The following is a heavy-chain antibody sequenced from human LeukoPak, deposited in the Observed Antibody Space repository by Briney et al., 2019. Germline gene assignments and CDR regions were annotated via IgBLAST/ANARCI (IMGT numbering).Heavy chain of an antibody. CDR2: ISGSGGSI. CDR3: AKEGGTYDFFGGFFDY. J-gene: IGHJ4*02. V-gene: IGHV3-23*01. CDR1: GFPLRDYY. D-gene: IGHD3-3*01. Sequence: GGSLRLSCAASGFPLRDYYMSWVRQAPGKGLEWVSVISGSGGSIYYADSVKGRFTISRDNSKNTLYLQMNSLRAEDTAIYYCAKEGGTYDFFGGFFDYWGQGTLVTVSS.